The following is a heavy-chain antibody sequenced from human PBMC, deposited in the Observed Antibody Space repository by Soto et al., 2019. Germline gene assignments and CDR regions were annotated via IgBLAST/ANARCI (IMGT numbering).Heavy chain of an antibody. V-gene: IGHV3-23*01. Sequence: EVQLLESGGGLVQPGGSLRLSCAASGFTFSSYAMSWVRRAPGKGLEWVSGITGSGDNTYYADSVTGRFTISRDNSKNTLYLLMNSLRAEDTAVYYCAKDQCSGGSCYWVTASLYFHYWGQGTLVTVSS. CDR2: ITGSGDNT. CDR1: GFTFSSYA. CDR3: AKDQCSGGSCYWVTASLYFHY. J-gene: IGHJ4*02. D-gene: IGHD2-15*01.